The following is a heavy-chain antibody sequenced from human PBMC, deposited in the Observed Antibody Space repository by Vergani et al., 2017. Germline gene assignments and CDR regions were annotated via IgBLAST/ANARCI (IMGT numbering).Heavy chain of an antibody. Sequence: QVQLQESGPGLVKPSQTLSLTCTVSGGSISSGSYYWSWIRQPAGKGLEWIGRIYTSGSTNYNPSLKSRVTISVDTSKNQFSLKLSSVTAADTAVYYCAREGIAAAGTRYYYGMDVWGQXP. CDR3: AREGIAAAGTRYYYGMDV. D-gene: IGHD6-13*01. CDR2: IYTSGST. J-gene: IGHJ6*02. CDR1: GGSISSGSYY. V-gene: IGHV4-61*02.